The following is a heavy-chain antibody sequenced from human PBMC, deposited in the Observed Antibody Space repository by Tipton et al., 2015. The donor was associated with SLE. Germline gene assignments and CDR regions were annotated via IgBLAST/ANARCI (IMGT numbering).Heavy chain of an antibody. V-gene: IGHV3-15*07. CDR1: DLDFSNNW. J-gene: IGHJ4*02. CDR3: TTGVLAAGN. CDR2: IRTEADGGTM. Sequence: GSLRLSCAASDLDFSNNWMNWVRLAPGKGLEWVGRIRTEADGGTMDITAPVRGRFSISRDDSLMTVFLQMNSLKSEDTGLYFCTTGVLAAGNWGQGTLVIVSS. D-gene: IGHD2-15*01.